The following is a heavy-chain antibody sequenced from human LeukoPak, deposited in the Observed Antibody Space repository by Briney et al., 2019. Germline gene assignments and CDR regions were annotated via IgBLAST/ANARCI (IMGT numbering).Heavy chain of an antibody. Sequence: ASVTVSCKVSGNSLSELSIQWVRQAPGEGLECMGGFHPEEAKVVYSQNFQGRVTMTEDTSTQTAYMELSGLTSDDTAVYYCATRSGDFWSGFVNWGQGTLVTVSS. V-gene: IGHV1-24*01. D-gene: IGHD3-3*01. J-gene: IGHJ4*02. CDR1: GNSLSELS. CDR3: ATRSGDFWSGFVN. CDR2: FHPEEAKV.